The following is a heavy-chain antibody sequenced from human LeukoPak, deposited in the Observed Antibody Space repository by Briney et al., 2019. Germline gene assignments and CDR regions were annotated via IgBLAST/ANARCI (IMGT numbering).Heavy chain of an antibody. D-gene: IGHD3-10*01. J-gene: IGHJ6*02. CDR1: GGSISSSSYY. Sequence: SETLSLTCTVSGGSISSSSYYWGWIRQPPGKGLEWIGSIYYSGSTYYNPSLKSRFTISLDTSKNQFSLKLSSVTAADTVVYYCARVSTFDYYGSGSYYLDVWGQGTTVTVSS. CDR3: ARVSTFDYYGSGSYYLDV. CDR2: IYYSGST. V-gene: IGHV4-39*07.